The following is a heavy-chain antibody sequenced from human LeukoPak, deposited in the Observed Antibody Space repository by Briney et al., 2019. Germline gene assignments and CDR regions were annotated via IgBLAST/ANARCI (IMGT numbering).Heavy chain of an antibody. CDR1: GFTFSDYG. CDR3: ARDRDYAFDS. V-gene: IGHV3-33*01. Sequence: GGSLRLSCAASGFTFSDYGMHWVRQAPGKGLDWVAVIWYDGNKKYYVDSVKGRFTISRDDAKNSLYLQMNSLRDEDTAVYYCARDRDYAFDSWGQGTLVTVSS. CDR2: IWYDGNKK. J-gene: IGHJ4*02. D-gene: IGHD4-17*01.